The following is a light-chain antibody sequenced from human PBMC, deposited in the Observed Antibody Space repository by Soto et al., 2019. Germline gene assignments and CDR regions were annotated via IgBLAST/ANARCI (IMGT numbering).Light chain of an antibody. CDR3: HQYGSSPLT. CDR1: QSVNSNY. J-gene: IGKJ4*01. V-gene: IGKV3-20*01. CDR2: GAS. Sequence: EIVLTQSPGTLSLPPGERATLSCRASQSVNSNYLAWNQQKPGQAPRLLIYGASRRATGIPDRFSGRGSGTYFTLTINRLEPEDFAVYYCHQYGSSPLTFGGGTKVEIK.